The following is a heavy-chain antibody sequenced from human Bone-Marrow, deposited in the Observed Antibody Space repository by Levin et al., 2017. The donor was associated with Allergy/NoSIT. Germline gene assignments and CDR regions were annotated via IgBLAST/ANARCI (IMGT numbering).Heavy chain of an antibody. Sequence: GESLKISCTASGFTFTNYWMYWVRQAPGKGLLWVSHINSDGSGTSYADSVKGRFSISRDNAKNTLYLQMNSLSADDPALYYCAMALGTTKGEVGYWGQGTLVTVSS. V-gene: IGHV3-74*01. CDR1: GFTFTNYW. D-gene: IGHD1-26*01. J-gene: IGHJ4*02. CDR3: AMALGTTKGEVGY. CDR2: INSDGSGT.